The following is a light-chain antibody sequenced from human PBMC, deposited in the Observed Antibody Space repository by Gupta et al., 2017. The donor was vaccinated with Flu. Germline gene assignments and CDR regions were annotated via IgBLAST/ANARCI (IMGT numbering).Light chain of an antibody. J-gene: IGKJ1*01. CDR1: QDIGNA. Sequence: TVTITCRASQDIGNALGWYQQSPGRAPTLLVYAASILQSGVPSRFSGVGSGTDFTLTITSLQPEDFATYYCLQDYKYVWAFGQGTKVEIK. CDR2: AAS. V-gene: IGKV1-6*01. CDR3: LQDYKYVWA.